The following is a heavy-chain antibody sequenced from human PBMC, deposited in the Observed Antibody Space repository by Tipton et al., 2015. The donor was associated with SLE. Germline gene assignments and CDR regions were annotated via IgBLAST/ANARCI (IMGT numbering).Heavy chain of an antibody. CDR1: GASISSYS. CDR3: ARVVKGSSWYWFDP. V-gene: IGHV4-59*01. Sequence: TLSLTFTVSGASISSYSWSWIRQPPGKGLEWIGYIYYSGSTNYNPSLKSRVTISVDTSKKQFSLKLSSVTAADTAVYYCARVVKGSSWYWFDPWGQGTLVTVSS. CDR2: IYYSGST. D-gene: IGHD6-13*01. J-gene: IGHJ5*02.